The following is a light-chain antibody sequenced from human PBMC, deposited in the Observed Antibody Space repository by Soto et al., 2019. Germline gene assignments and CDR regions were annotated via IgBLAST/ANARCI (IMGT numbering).Light chain of an antibody. CDR2: GAS. J-gene: IGKJ5*01. CDR1: QSVSSSY. CDR3: QQYRFSPMT. Sequence: SPGAVSLSPGERATLSCRASQSVSSSYLAWYQQKPGQAPRRLIYGASTWGTGVPPRFSGSGSGTEFTLTIISLQPEDYAVYYCQQYRFSPMTFGPGTRLEI. V-gene: IGKV3D-7*01.